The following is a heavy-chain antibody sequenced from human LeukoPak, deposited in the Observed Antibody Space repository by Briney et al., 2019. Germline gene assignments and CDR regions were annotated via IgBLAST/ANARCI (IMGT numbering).Heavy chain of an antibody. CDR2: ISYDGSNK. D-gene: IGHD4-17*01. V-gene: IGHV3-30*18. J-gene: IGHJ4*02. CDR3: AKDPYGDYPAGYFDY. Sequence: PGGSLRLSCAASGFTFSIYGMHWVRQAPGKGLEWVAVISYDGSNKYYADSVKGRFTLSRDNSKNTLYLQMNSLRAEDTAVYFCAKDPYGDYPAGYFDYWGQGTLVTVSS. CDR1: GFTFSIYG.